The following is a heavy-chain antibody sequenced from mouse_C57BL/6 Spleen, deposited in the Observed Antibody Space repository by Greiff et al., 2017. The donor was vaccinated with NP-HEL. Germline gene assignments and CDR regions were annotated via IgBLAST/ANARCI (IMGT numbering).Heavy chain of an antibody. D-gene: IGHD4-1*01. CDR2: IYPGDGDT. V-gene: IGHV1-82*01. CDR3: ARENLGTGYFDD. CDR1: GYAFSSSW. J-gene: IGHJ1*03. Sequence: VQLQESGPELVKPGASVKISCKASGYAFSSSWMNWVKQRPGKGLEWIGRIYPGDGDTNYNGKFKGKATLTADKSSSTAYMQLSSLTSEDSAVYFCARENLGTGYFDDWGTGTTVTVSS.